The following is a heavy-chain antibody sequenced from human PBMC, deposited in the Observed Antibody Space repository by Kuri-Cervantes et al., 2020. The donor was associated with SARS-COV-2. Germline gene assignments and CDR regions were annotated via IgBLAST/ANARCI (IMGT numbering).Heavy chain of an antibody. CDR3: ARDLGYCGGDCYPNY. CDR1: GYTLTELS. D-gene: IGHD2-21*02. CDR2: FDPEDGET. Sequence: ASVKVSCKVSGYTLTELSMHWVRQAPGKGLEWMGGFDPEDGETIYAQKFQGRVTMTEDTSTDTAYMELSSLRSEDTAVYYCARDLGYCGGDCYPNYWGQGTLVTVSS. V-gene: IGHV1-24*01. J-gene: IGHJ4*02.